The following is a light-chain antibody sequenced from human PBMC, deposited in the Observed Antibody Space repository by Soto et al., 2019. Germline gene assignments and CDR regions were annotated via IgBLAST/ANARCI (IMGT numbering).Light chain of an antibody. Sequence: QSVLTQPASVSGSPGQSITISCSGTSSDVGGYNYVSWYQQYPGKAPKLMIYEVSNRPSGVSNRFSGSKSGNTASLTISGLQAEDEADYYCFSYTSSGTRVFGGGTKLTVL. CDR2: EVS. CDR1: SSDVGGYNY. V-gene: IGLV2-14*01. CDR3: FSYTSSGTRV. J-gene: IGLJ3*02.